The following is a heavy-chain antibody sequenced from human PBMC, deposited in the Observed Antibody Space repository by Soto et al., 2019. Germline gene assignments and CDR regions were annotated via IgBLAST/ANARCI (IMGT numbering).Heavy chain of an antibody. CDR3: AREGGRHCSPTRCYNAFDI. D-gene: IGHD2-2*02. J-gene: IGHJ3*02. V-gene: IGHV3-48*02. Sequence: EVQLVESGGGLVQPGGSLRLSCVSSGFSFSAFSMKWVRQAPGKGLEWISYISSSSSTIYYADSVKGRFTISRDNAKNSLYLQMDSLRDEDTAVYYCAREGGRHCSPTRCYNAFDIWGQGTMVTVSS. CDR1: GFSFSAFS. CDR2: ISSSSSTI.